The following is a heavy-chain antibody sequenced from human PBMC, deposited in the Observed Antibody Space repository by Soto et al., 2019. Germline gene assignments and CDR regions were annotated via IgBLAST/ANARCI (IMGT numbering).Heavy chain of an antibody. Sequence: SETLSLTCTVSGGSISSGSYYWGWIRQPPGKGLEWIGSIYYSGSTYYNLSLKSRVTISVDTSKNQFSLKLSSVTAADTAVYFCARLPGYCSGDRCRIDYWGQGTLVTVS. CDR2: IYYSGST. J-gene: IGHJ4*02. CDR3: ARLPGYCSGDRCRIDY. D-gene: IGHD2-15*01. V-gene: IGHV4-39*01. CDR1: GGSISSGSYY.